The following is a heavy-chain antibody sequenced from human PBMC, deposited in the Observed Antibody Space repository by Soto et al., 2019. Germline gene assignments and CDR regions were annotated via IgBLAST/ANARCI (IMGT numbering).Heavy chain of an antibody. CDR3: ASMGYHYGSGSYRHVY. CDR2: IYNIGST. D-gene: IGHD3-10*01. Sequence: SETLSLTCTVSGGSISGYYWSWLRQPPGKGLEWIGYIYNIGSTNYNPSLRSRVTMSIDTSQEQSSLKLSSVTATDTAVYYCASMGYHYGSGSYRHVYWVQGPLVSVST. CDR1: GGSISGYY. J-gene: IGHJ4*02. V-gene: IGHV4-59*08.